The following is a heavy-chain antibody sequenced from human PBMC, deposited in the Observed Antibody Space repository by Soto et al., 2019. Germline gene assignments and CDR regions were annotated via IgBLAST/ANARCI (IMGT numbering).Heavy chain of an antibody. CDR1: GFTLSGRS. J-gene: IGHJ6*04. CDR2: IDNAGTDS. D-gene: IGHD3-10*01. CDR3: ARGWFGPDV. Sequence: EGQLVESGGGLVQPGGPLRLSCAASGFTLSGRSMHWVRQAPGKGLVWVSGIDNAGTDSTYADSVKSRFTSSRDNAKNMLYLQMNSLRVEDTAVYYCARGWFGPDVWGKGTTVTVSS. V-gene: IGHV3-74*01.